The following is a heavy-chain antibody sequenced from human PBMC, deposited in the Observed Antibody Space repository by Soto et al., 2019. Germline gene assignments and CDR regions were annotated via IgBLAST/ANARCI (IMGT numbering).Heavy chain of an antibody. V-gene: IGHV1-69*13. Sequence: SVKVSCKASGGTFSSYAISWVRQAPGQGLEWMGGIIPIFGTANYAQKFQGRGTITADESTSTAYMELSSLRSEDTAVYYCARALTRYCSSTSCYNWFDPWGQGTLVTVSS. CDR2: IIPIFGTA. CDR3: ARALTRYCSSTSCYNWFDP. J-gene: IGHJ5*02. D-gene: IGHD2-2*01. CDR1: GGTFSSYA.